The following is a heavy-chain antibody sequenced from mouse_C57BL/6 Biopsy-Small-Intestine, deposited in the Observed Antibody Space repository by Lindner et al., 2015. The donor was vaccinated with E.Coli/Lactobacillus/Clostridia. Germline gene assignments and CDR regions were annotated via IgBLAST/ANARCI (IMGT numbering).Heavy chain of an antibody. CDR3: ARETSDGQYSSTWFAF. Sequence: SVKVSCKASGYTFSGYYIHVGATGPWTRLEWMGWINPNSGGTNYAQKFQGRVTMTRDTSITTASMELIRLRSDDTAVYYCARETSDGQYSSTWFAFWGQGTLVTVS. V-gene: IGHV1-18*01. D-gene: IGHD3-3*01. CDR1: GYTFSGYY. J-gene: IGHJ3*01. CDR2: INPNSGGT.